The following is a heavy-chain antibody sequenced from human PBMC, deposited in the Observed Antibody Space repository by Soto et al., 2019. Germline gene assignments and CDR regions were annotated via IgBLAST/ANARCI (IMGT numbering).Heavy chain of an antibody. Sequence: EVQLVESGGGLVQPGGSLRLSCAGSGFTVSRNYMTWLRQTPGKGLEWVSVIYAGGTTYYADSVKGRFMISRDISSNTLSLQMDNLRVEDTAVYYCARGLHSESMYPSLAAYWGQGIVVAVSS. D-gene: IGHD2-2*01. J-gene: IGHJ4*02. CDR1: GFTVSRNY. CDR2: IYAGGTT. V-gene: IGHV3-66*01. CDR3: ARGLHSESMYPSLAAY.